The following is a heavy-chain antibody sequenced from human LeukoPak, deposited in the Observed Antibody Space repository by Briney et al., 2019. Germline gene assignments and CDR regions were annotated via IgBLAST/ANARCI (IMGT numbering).Heavy chain of an antibody. V-gene: IGHV3-23*01. CDR3: AKDPDYYDSSGPDDWFDP. D-gene: IGHD3-22*01. CDR2: ISGSGGST. J-gene: IGHJ5*02. CDR1: GFTFSSYA. Sequence: GGSLRLSCAASGFTFSSYAMSWVRQAPGKGLEWVSAISGSGGSTYYADSVKGRFTISRDNSKNTLYLQMKSLRAEDTAVYYCAKDPDYYDSSGPDDWFDPWGQGTLVTVSS.